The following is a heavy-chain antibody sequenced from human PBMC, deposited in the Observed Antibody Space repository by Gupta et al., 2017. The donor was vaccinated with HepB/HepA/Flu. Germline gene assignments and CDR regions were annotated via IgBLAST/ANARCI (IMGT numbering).Heavy chain of an antibody. J-gene: IGHJ4*02. CDR3: ARLWYYGSGSYYFDY. CDR1: GGSISSYY. Sequence: QVQLQESGPGLVKPSETLSLTCTVSGGSISSYYWSWIRQPPGKGLEWIGYIYYSGSTNYNPSLKSRVTISVDTSKNQFSLKLSSVTAADTAVYYCARLWYYGSGSYYFDYWGQGTLVTGSS. V-gene: IGHV4-59*08. CDR2: IYYSGST. D-gene: IGHD3-10*01.